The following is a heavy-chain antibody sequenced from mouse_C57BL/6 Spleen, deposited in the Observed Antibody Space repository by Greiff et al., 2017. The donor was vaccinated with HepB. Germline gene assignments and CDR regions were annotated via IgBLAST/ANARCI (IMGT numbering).Heavy chain of an antibody. J-gene: IGHJ2*01. Sequence: EVQLQESGPGLVKPSQSLSLTCSVTGYSITSGYYWNWIRQFPGNKLEWMGYISYDGSNNYNPSLKNRISITRDTSKNQFFLKLNSVTTEDTATYYCARSDYDNYFDYWGQGTTLTVSS. D-gene: IGHD2-4*01. CDR3: ARSDYDNYFDY. V-gene: IGHV3-6*01. CDR1: GYSITSGYY. CDR2: ISYDGSN.